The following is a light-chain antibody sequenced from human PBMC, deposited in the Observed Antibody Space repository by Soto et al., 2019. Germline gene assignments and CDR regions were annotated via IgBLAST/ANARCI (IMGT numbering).Light chain of an antibody. CDR1: QSSSSW. CDR3: QQSDSTPLT. J-gene: IGKJ4*01. V-gene: IGKV1-5*01. CDR2: DAS. Sequence: DIQMTQSPSTLSASVGDRATTTCRSNQSSSSWLAWYQQKPGEAPNLLSYDASSLGRGVPSRFSGSGAETDFTLTSSSLQPEDFATYYCQQSDSTPLTFGGGTKVDIK.